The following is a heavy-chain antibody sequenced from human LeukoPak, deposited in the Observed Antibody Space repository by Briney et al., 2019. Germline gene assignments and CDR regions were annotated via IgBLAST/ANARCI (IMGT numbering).Heavy chain of an antibody. CDR2: IYYSGST. J-gene: IGHJ4*02. D-gene: IGHD1-1*01. CDR3: ARIPYDNSHSFDY. V-gene: IGHV4-31*03. Sequence: SQTLSLTCTVSGGSISSGGYYWSWIRQHPGKGLEWIGYIYYSGSTYYNPSLKSRVTISVDTSKNQFSLKLSSVTAADTAVYYRARIPYDNSHSFDYWGQGTLVTVSS. CDR1: GGSISSGGYY.